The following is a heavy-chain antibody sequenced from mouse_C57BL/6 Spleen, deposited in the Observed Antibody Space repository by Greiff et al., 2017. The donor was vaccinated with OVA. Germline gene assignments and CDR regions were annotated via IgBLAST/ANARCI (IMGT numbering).Heavy chain of an antibody. Sequence: QVQLQQSGPELVKPGASVKLSCKASGYAFSSSWMNWVKQRPGKGLEWIGRIYPGDGDTNYNGKFKGKATLTADKSSSPAYIQLSSLTSEDSSVYFCASYSNYGGAYWGQGTLVTVSA. CDR2: IYPGDGDT. CDR3: ASYSNYGGAY. V-gene: IGHV1-82*01. CDR1: GYAFSSSW. D-gene: IGHD2-5*01. J-gene: IGHJ3*01.